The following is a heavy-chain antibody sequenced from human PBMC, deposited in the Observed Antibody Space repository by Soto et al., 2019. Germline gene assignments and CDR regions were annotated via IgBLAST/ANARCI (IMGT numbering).Heavy chain of an antibody. CDR3: AKRGSSWSPFDY. CDR1: GFPFSSYA. J-gene: IGHJ4*02. V-gene: IGHV3-23*01. CDR2: ISGSGGTT. Sequence: PGGSLRLSCAASGFPFSSYAMSWVRRAPGKGLEWVSAISGSGGTTYYADPVKGRFTISRDNSKNTLYLQVNSLRAEDTAVYYCAKRGSSWSPFDYWGQGTQVT. D-gene: IGHD6-13*01.